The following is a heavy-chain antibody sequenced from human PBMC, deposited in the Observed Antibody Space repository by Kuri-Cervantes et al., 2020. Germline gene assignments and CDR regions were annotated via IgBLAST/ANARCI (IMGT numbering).Heavy chain of an antibody. CDR1: GYTFTSYD. D-gene: IGHD2-15*01. Sequence: ASVKVSCKASGYTFTSYDINWVRQATGQGLEWMGWMNPNSGNTGYAQKFQGRVTMTRNTSISTAYMELSSLRSEDTAVYYCARVGLYCSGGSCFYYFDYWGQGTLVTVSS. CDR3: ARVGLYCSGGSCFYYFDY. J-gene: IGHJ4*02. CDR2: MNPNSGNT. V-gene: IGHV1-8*02.